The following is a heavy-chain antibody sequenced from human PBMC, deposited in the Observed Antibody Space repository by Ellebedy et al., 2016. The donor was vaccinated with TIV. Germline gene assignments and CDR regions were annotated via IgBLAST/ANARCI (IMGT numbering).Heavy chain of an antibody. Sequence: AASVKVSCKASGYTFTSYYIHWVRQTPGHGLEWMGLINPAGGPTSYSEKMHGRVPMTRDTSTSTVYMEVTSLSPEDTAVYFCVRAVRLATFDFWGQGTLVTVSS. CDR2: INPAGGPT. D-gene: IGHD3-3*02. CDR1: GYTFTSYY. J-gene: IGHJ4*02. V-gene: IGHV1-46*04. CDR3: VRAVRLATFDF.